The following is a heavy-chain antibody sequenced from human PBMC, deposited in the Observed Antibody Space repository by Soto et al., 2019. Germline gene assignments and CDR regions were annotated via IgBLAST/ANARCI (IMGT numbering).Heavy chain of an antibody. V-gene: IGHV5-51*01. J-gene: IGHJ6*02. CDR1: EYSFTNYW. CDR3: ARYTSPLYIMAV. Sequence: GESLQISCKGSEYSFTNYWIGWVRQTPGKGLEWMGTVYPSDSDTRYSPSFRGQVTISADKSITTAYLQWSSLKASDTAIYYCARYTSPLYIMAVRGQGTTVTGSS. CDR2: VYPSDSDT. D-gene: IGHD1-20*01.